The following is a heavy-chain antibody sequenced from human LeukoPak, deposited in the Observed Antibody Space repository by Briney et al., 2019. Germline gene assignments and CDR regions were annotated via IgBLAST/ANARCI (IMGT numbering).Heavy chain of an antibody. CDR3: ARGVTMIVVVIHDWYFDL. J-gene: IGHJ2*01. Sequence: SETLSLTCTVSGGSISSSSYYWGWIRQPPGKGLEWIGSIYYTRSTYYNPSLKSRVAISVDTSKNQFSLKLTSVTAADTAVYYCARGVTMIVVVIHDWYFDLWGRGTLVTVSS. CDR2: IYYTRST. CDR1: GGSISSSSYY. V-gene: IGHV4-39*01. D-gene: IGHD3-22*01.